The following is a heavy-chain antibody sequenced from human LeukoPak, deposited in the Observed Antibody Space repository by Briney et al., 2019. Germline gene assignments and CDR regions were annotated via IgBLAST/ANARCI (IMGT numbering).Heavy chain of an antibody. D-gene: IGHD3-22*01. CDR3: ARHYYDSSGYGLDYYYYMDV. V-gene: IGHV4-59*08. Sequence: PSETLSLTCTVSGGSISSYYWSWIRQPPGKGLEWNGYIYYSGSTNYNPSLKSRVTISVDTSKNQFSLKLSSVTAADTAVYYCARHYYDSSGYGLDYYYYMDVWGKGTTVTVSS. J-gene: IGHJ6*03. CDR2: IYYSGST. CDR1: GGSISSYY.